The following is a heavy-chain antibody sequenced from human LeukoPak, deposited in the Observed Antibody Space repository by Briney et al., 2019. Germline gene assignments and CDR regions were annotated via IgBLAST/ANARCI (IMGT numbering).Heavy chain of an antibody. V-gene: IGHV3-30*02. CDR2: IRYDGSNK. CDR3: AKDPYTYDYVWGSYPDY. J-gene: IGHJ4*02. Sequence: GGSLRLSCAASGFTFSSYGMNWVRQAPGKGLEWVAFIRYDGSNKYYADSVKGRFTISRDNSKNTLYLQMNSLRAEDTAVYYCAKDPYTYDYVWGSYPDYWGQGTLVTVSS. D-gene: IGHD3-16*01. CDR1: GFTFSSYG.